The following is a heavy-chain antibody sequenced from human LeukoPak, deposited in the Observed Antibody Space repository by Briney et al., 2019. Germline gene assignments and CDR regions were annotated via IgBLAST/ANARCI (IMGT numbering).Heavy chain of an antibody. Sequence: SETLSLTCGDFRYSICGGISRDRSYWGWIRQPPGKGLEWIGSVFQTGSADYNPSLKSRVPISVDTSKNQFSLNLTSVTAADTAVYYCARRGKDRTSRPSGAF. J-gene: IGHJ3*01. V-gene: IGHV4-38-2*01. CDR3: ARRGKDRTSRPSGAF. CDR2: VFQTGSA. CDR1: RYSICGGISRDRSY. D-gene: IGHD6-6*01.